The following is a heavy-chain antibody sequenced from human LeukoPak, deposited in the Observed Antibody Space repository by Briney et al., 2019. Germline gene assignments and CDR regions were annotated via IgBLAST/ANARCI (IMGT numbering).Heavy chain of an antibody. V-gene: IGHV3-21*01. Sequence: GGSLRLSCAASGFTFSSYSMNWVRQAPGQGLEWVSSISSSSSYIYYADSVKGRFTISRDNAKNSLYLQMNSLRAEDTAVYYCERDDDSPTFDYWGQGTLVTVSS. J-gene: IGHJ4*02. CDR1: GFTFSSYS. D-gene: IGHD2-15*01. CDR3: ERDDDSPTFDY. CDR2: ISSSSSYI.